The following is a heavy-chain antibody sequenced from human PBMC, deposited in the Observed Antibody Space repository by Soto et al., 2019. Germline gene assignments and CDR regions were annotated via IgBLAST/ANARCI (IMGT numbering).Heavy chain of an antibody. CDR1: GFTFSSYG. J-gene: IGHJ4*02. V-gene: IGHV3-33*03. CDR2: IWYDGSNK. D-gene: IGHD3-22*01. CDR3: AGLGSSRDSSCYSDY. Sequence: PGGSLRLSCAASGFTFSSYGMHWVRQAPGKGLEWVAVIWYDGSNKYYADSVKGRFTISRDNSKNTLYLQINSLRAEDTAVYYCAGLGSSRDSSCYSDYWGQGTLVTVSS.